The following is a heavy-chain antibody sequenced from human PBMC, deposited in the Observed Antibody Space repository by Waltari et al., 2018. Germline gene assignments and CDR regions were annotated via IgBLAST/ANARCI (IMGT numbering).Heavy chain of an antibody. Sequence: EVQLVESGGGLVQPGGSLRLSCAASGFTFSSYWMSWVRQAPGKGLEWVANIKQDGREKYYVDSVKGRFTSSRDNAKNSLYLQMNSLRAEDTAVYYCARVPADEILRFLEGAGGFYYYYYGMDVWGQGTTVTVSS. J-gene: IGHJ6*02. CDR3: ARVPADEILRFLEGAGGFYYYYYGMDV. CDR2: IKQDGREK. V-gene: IGHV3-7*04. CDR1: GFTFSSYW. D-gene: IGHD3-3*01.